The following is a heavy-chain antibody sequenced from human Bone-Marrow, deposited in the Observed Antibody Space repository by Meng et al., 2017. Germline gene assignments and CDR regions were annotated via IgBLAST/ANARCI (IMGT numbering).Heavy chain of an antibody. Sequence: GSLKISCAASGFAFGSYAMSWVRQAPGQGLEWVSDISGSGSNTYYPFSVRGRFTISRDNSKNTLYLQLNSLTADDTALYYCAKGNSFYSDSSGYYPDWLDPWGQGTLVTVSS. CDR3: AKGNSFYSDSSGYYPDWLDP. CDR2: ISGSGSNT. J-gene: IGHJ5*02. D-gene: IGHD3-22*01. CDR1: GFAFGSYA. V-gene: IGHV3-23*01.